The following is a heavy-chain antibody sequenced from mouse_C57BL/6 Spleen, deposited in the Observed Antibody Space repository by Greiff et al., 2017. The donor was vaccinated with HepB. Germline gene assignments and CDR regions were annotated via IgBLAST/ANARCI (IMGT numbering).Heavy chain of an antibody. Sequence: VQLQQPGTELVKPGASVKLSCKASGYTFTSYWMHWVKQRPGQGLEWIGNINPSNGGTNYNEKFKSKATLTVDKSSSTAYMQLSSLTSEDSAVYYGARGGGYYGSSYGNAMDYWGQGTSVTVSS. CDR3: ARGGGYYGSSYGNAMDY. D-gene: IGHD1-1*01. CDR1: GYTFTSYW. CDR2: INPSNGGT. J-gene: IGHJ4*01. V-gene: IGHV1-53*01.